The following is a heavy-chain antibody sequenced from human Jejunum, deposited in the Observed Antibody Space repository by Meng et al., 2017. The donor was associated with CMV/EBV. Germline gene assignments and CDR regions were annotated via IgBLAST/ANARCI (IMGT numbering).Heavy chain of an antibody. D-gene: IGHD2-15*01. CDR1: FTFFPSS. J-gene: IGHJ4*02. V-gene: IGHV3-23*01. Sequence: FTFFPSSMGWVRQAPGKGLEWVSSISGNSGRTVYADSVEGRFTITRDESENTLNLFMRGLRPNNSATYYCVRGQLVVVPVGGFDSWGQGTLVTVSS. CDR2: ISGNSGRT. CDR3: VRGQLVVVPVGGFDS.